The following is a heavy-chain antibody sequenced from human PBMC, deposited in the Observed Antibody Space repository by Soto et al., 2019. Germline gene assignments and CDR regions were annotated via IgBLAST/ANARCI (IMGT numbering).Heavy chain of an antibody. CDR1: GGSISSGGYY. D-gene: IGHD2-21*02. CDR3: ARACGGDCHYGMDV. J-gene: IGHJ6*02. Sequence: QVQLQESGPGLVKPSQTLSLTCTVSGGSISSGGYYWSWIRQHPGKGLEWIGYIYYSGSTYYNPSPKSRVNVSVDAAKTQFPLKLSSVTAADTDVYYCARACGGDCHYGMDVWGQGTTVTVSS. V-gene: IGHV4-31*03. CDR2: IYYSGST.